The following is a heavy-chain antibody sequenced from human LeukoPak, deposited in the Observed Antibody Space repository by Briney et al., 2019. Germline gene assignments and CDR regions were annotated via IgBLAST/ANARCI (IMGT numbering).Heavy chain of an antibody. Sequence: ASVKVSCKASGYTFTSYTMHWVRQAPGQRLEWMGWINAGNGNTKYSQEFQGRVTITRDTSASTAYMELSSLRSEDMAVYYCARGQSSGWYGRNYYYYYYMDVWGKGTTVTVSS. V-gene: IGHV1-3*03. CDR3: ARGQSSGWYGRNYYYYYYMDV. J-gene: IGHJ6*03. CDR1: GYTFTSYT. CDR2: INAGNGNT. D-gene: IGHD6-19*01.